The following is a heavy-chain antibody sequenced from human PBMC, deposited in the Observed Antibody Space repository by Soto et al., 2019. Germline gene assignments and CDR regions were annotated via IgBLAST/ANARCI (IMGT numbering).Heavy chain of an antibody. CDR3: AKGGPYYYDSSGYYDY. J-gene: IGHJ4*02. CDR2: ISGSGGST. V-gene: IGHV3-23*01. D-gene: IGHD3-22*01. Sequence: EVQLLESGGGLVQPGGSLRLSCAASGFTFSSYAMSWVRQAPGKGLEWVSAISGSGGSTCYADSVKGRFTISRDNSKNTLYLQMNSLRAEDTAVYYCAKGGPYYYDSSGYYDYWGQGTLVTVSS. CDR1: GFTFSSYA.